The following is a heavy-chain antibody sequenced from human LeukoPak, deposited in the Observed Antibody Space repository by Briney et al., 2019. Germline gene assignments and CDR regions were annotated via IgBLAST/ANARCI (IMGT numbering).Heavy chain of an antibody. D-gene: IGHD1-26*01. CDR2: ISGSGGST. V-gene: IGHV3-23*01. CDR1: GFTFSSYA. J-gene: IGHJ5*02. Sequence: GGSLRLSCAASGFTFSSYAMSWVRQAPGKGLEWVSAISGSGGSTYYADPVKGRFTISRDNSKNTLYLQMNSLRAEDTAVYYCARTLGGSYYQWFDPWGQGTLVTVSS. CDR3: ARTLGGSYYQWFDP.